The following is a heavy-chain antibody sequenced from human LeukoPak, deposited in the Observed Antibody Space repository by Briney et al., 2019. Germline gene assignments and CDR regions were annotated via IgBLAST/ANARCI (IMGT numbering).Heavy chain of an antibody. Sequence: PSETLSLTCTVSGGSISSYYWSWIRQPPGKGLEWIGYIYYSGSTNYNPSLKSRVTISVDTSKNQFSLKLSSVTAADTAVYYCARDFRDDSSGYYHAGAFDIWGQGTMVTVSS. D-gene: IGHD3-22*01. J-gene: IGHJ3*02. CDR3: ARDFRDDSSGYYHAGAFDI. V-gene: IGHV4-59*01. CDR1: GGSISSYY. CDR2: IYYSGST.